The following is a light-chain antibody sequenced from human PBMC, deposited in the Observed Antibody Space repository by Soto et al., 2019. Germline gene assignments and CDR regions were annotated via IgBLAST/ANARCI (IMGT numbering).Light chain of an antibody. Sequence: QAVVTQPPSASGTPGQRVTISCSGSSSNIGSNTVNWYQQLPGTAPKLLIYSNNQRPSGVPDRLSGSKSGTSASLAISGLQSEDEADYYCAAWVDSLNGWVFGGGTQLTVL. CDR3: AAWVDSLNGWV. CDR2: SNN. V-gene: IGLV1-44*01. CDR1: SSNIGSNT. J-gene: IGLJ3*02.